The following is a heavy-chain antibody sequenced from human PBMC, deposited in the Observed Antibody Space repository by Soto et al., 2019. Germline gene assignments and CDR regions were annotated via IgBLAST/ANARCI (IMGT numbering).Heavy chain of an antibody. CDR1: GFTFSNFG. J-gene: IGHJ4*02. CDR3: AKVMTEYSGVAIDH. CDR2: VSYDEVNK. V-gene: IGHV3-30*18. D-gene: IGHD6-19*01. Sequence: QVHLLESGGGVVQPGRSLRLSCVGSGFTFSNFGIHWVRQAPGKGLELLAVVSYDEVNKFYADSVRGRFTISRDNSKDTVYLQINSLRRDDTAMYFCAKVMTEYSGVAIDHWGQGTLVTVSS.